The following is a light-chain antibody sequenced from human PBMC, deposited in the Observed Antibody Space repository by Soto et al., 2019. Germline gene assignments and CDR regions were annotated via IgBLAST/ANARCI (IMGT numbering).Light chain of an antibody. CDR3: QQYYNTPWT. Sequence: DIVMTQPPDSLAVSLGERATINCKSSQSVLYSSINKNYLAWYQQKPGQPPKLLIYWASTRESGVPDRFSGSESGTDFTLTISSLQAEDVAVYYCQQYYNTPWTFGQGTKVDIK. V-gene: IGKV4-1*01. CDR1: QSVLYSSINKNY. CDR2: WAS. J-gene: IGKJ1*01.